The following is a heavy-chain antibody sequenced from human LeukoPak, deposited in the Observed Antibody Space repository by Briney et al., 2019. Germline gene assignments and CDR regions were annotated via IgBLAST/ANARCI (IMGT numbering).Heavy chain of an antibody. J-gene: IGHJ6*02. D-gene: IGHD3-3*01. CDR2: IYYSGST. CDR1: GGSISSSSYY. CDR3: ARHSIPHRRFLEWFDGMDV. Sequence: SETLSLTCTVSGGSISSSSYYWGWIRQPPGQGLEWIGSIYYSGSTYYNPSLKSRVTISVDTSKNQFSLKLSSVTAADTAVYYCARHSIPHRRFLEWFDGMDVWGQGTTVTVSS. V-gene: IGHV4-39*01.